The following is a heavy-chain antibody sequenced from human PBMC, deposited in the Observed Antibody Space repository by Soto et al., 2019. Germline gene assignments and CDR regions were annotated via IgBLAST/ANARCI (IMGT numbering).Heavy chain of an antibody. Sequence: ASVKVSCKASGYTSTSYYMHWVRQAPGQGLEWMGIINPSGGSTSYAQKFQGRVTMTRDTSTSTVYMELSSLRSEDTAVYYCAGIGYCSGGSCYGYGMDVWDQGTTVTVSS. CDR3: AGIGYCSGGSCYGYGMDV. V-gene: IGHV1-46*01. J-gene: IGHJ6*02. CDR2: INPSGGST. CDR1: GYTSTSYY. D-gene: IGHD2-15*01.